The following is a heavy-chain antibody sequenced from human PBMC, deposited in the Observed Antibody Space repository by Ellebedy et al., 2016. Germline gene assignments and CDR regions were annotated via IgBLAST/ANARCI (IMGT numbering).Heavy chain of an antibody. CDR3: ARSSEDTSGYFDY. V-gene: IGHV7-4-1*02. CDR2: INSTTGNP. Sequence: ASVKVSCKASGYTFTTYPLNWVRQAPGQGLEWMGWINSTTGNPTYAQGFTGRFVFSLDTSVNKAFLQISSLKAEDTGVYYCARSSEDTSGYFDYWGQGTLVTVSS. CDR1: GYTFTTYP. J-gene: IGHJ4*02. D-gene: IGHD6-19*01.